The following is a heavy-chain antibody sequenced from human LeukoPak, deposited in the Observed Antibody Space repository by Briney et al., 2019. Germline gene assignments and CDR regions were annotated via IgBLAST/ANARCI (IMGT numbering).Heavy chain of an antibody. CDR3: ARVERSEDSSGYLDY. CDR2: IYYSGST. J-gene: IGHJ4*02. D-gene: IGHD3-22*01. CDR1: GGSISSGGYY. V-gene: IGHV4-31*03. Sequence: NPSETLSLTCTVSGGSISSGGYYWSWIRQHPGKGLEWIGYIYYSGSTYYNPSLKSRVTISVDTSKNQFSLKLSSVTAADTAVYYCARVERSEDSSGYLDYWGQGTLVTVSS.